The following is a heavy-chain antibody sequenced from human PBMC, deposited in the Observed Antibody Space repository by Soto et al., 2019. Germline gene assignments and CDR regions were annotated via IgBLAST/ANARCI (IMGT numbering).Heavy chain of an antibody. V-gene: IGHV4-31*03. J-gene: IGHJ4*02. CDR1: GGSISSGDYY. CDR3: ARTPGGAPADYYFDY. CDR2: IHYSGNT. D-gene: IGHD4-17*01. Sequence: PSETLSLTCTVSGGSISSGDYYWSWIRHHPGGGLEWIGYIHYSGNTYYDTSLKSRLTMSVDTSKNQFSLNLSSVTAAGTAVYYCARTPGGAPADYYFDYWGLGTLVTVSS.